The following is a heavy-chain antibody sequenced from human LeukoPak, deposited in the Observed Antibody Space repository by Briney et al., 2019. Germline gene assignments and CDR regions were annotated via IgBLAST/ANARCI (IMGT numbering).Heavy chain of an antibody. CDR1: GGSISSYY. Sequence: SETLSLTCNVSGGSISSYYWSWIRQPPGKGLEWIGYIYYSWSTNYNPSLKSRVTISLDTSKNQFSLKLSSVTAAVTAVYYCARVVVVAATWFDPWGQGTLVTVSS. CDR2: IYYSWST. J-gene: IGHJ5*02. V-gene: IGHV4-59*01. D-gene: IGHD2-15*01. CDR3: ARVVVVAATWFDP.